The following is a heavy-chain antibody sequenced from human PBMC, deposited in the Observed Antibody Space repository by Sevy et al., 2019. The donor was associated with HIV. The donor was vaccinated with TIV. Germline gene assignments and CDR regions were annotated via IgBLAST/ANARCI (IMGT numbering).Heavy chain of an antibody. V-gene: IGHV3-74*01. CDR1: GFTFSSHW. J-gene: IGHJ6*02. CDR3: AGGQLLHCVEWPSYSLDV. CDR2: INSHGTIT. D-gene: IGHD3-3*01. Sequence: GGSLRLSCAASGFTFSSHWMFWVRQAPGKGLMWVSHINSHGTITNYADSVKGRFAISRDNAKNIVYLRMDSLRAEDTAVYYCAGGQLLHCVEWPSYSLDVWGQGTTVTVSS.